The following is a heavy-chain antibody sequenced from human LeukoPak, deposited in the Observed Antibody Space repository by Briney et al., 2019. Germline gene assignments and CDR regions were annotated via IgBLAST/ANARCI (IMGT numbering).Heavy chain of an antibody. J-gene: IGHJ4*02. CDR2: IYYSGST. V-gene: IGHV4-39*01. D-gene: IGHD3-22*01. CDR1: GDSISTSSYY. CDR3: ARSYYYDYRQIDY. Sequence: SETLSLTCTVSGDSISTSSYYWGWIRQPPGKGLEWLGSIYYSGSTYYNPSLKSRVTISVDTSKNQFSLNLYSVTAADTAVFYCARSYYYDYRQIDYWGQGTLVTVSS.